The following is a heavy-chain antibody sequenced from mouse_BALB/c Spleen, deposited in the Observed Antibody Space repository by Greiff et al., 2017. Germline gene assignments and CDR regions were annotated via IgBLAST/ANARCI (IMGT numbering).Heavy chain of an antibody. D-gene: IGHD1-1*01. CDR2: INSNGGST. J-gene: IGHJ2*01. Sequence: EVKLVESGGGLVQPGGSLKLSCAASGFTFSSYGMSWVRQTPDKRLELVATINSNGGSTYYPDSVKGRFTISRDNAKNTLYLQMSSLKSEDTAMYYCARDGKITTVVATDYWGQGTTLTVSS. CDR1: GFTFSSYG. CDR3: ARDGKITTVVATDY. V-gene: IGHV5-6-3*01.